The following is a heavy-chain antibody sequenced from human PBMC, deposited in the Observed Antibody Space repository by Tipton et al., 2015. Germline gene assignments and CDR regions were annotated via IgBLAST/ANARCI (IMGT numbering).Heavy chain of an antibody. Sequence: TPSLTCTVSSDSINKYCWSWIRQPPGKELQWIGYIQYSGGTNYNPSLESRVSMSVDTSKTQFSLEMRSVTATDTAVYYCARARGRHGGLFDSWGQGTLVTVSS. D-gene: IGHD4-23*01. CDR2: IQYSGGT. CDR1: SDSINKYC. CDR3: ARARGRHGGLFDS. V-gene: IGHV4-59*01. J-gene: IGHJ4*02.